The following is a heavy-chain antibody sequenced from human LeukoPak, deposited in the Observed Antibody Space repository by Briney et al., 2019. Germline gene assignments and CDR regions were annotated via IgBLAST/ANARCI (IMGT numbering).Heavy chain of an antibody. J-gene: IGHJ4*02. D-gene: IGHD3-16*01. CDR2: INGDVTYL. V-gene: IGHV3-74*01. CDR1: GFTFNTYW. CDR3: ARDANWAVNDY. Sequence: PGGSLRLSCSASGFTFNTYWMHWVRQVPGKGLVWVSRINGDVTYLNYADSVKGRFTISRHNGKNTVYLQMNSLRVDDTAVYYCARDANWAVNDYWGQGTLVTVSA.